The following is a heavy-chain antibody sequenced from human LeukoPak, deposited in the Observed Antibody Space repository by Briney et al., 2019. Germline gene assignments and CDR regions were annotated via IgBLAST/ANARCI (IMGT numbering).Heavy chain of an antibody. CDR2: IYYSGST. V-gene: IGHV4-39*01. Sequence: SETLSRTCTVSGGSLSGGSYYWGWIRQPPGKGLEWIGSIYYSGSTYYRPSLKSRVTISADTSKNQFSLKLNSVTAADTAVYYCARRISGDYGNWLDPWGQGTLVTVSS. CDR3: ARRISGDYGNWLDP. D-gene: IGHD4-17*01. J-gene: IGHJ5*02. CDR1: GGSLSGGSYY.